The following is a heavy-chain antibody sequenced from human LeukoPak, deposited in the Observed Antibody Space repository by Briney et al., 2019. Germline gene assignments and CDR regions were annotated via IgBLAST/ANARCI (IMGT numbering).Heavy chain of an antibody. D-gene: IGHD6-13*01. J-gene: IGHJ4*02. CDR1: GGTFSSYA. Sequence: SVKVSCTASGGTFSSYAISWVRQAPGQGLEWMGRIIPILGIANYVQKFQGRVTITADKSTSTAYMELSSLRSEDTAVYYCAREAIAAAGTDYWGLGTLVTVSS. CDR3: AREAIAAAGTDY. V-gene: IGHV1-69*04. CDR2: IIPILGIA.